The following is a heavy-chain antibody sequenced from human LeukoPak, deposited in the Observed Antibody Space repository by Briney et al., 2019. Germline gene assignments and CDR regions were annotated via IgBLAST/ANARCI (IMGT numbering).Heavy chain of an antibody. CDR3: ANGYSSGGGFDY. D-gene: IGHD6-19*01. CDR2: ISYDGSNK. V-gene: IGHV3-30-3*01. Sequence: PGRSLRLSCAASGFTFSSYAMHWVRQAPGKGLEWVAVISYDGSNKYYADAVKGRFTISRDNSKNTLYLQMNSLRADDTAVYYCANGYSSGGGFDYWGQGTLVTVSS. J-gene: IGHJ4*02. CDR1: GFTFSSYA.